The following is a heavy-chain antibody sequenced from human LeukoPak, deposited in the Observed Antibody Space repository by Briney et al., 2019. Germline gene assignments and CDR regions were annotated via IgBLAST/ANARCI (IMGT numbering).Heavy chain of an antibody. V-gene: IGHV1-18*01. CDR1: GYTFTSYG. Sequence: ASVKVSCKASGYTFTSYGISWVRQAPGQGLEWMGWISAYNGNTNYAQKLQGRVTMTTDTSTSTAYMELRSLRSEDTAVYSCATIGGSGSYYILDYWGQGTLVTVSS. CDR3: ATIGGSGSYYILDY. J-gene: IGHJ4*02. CDR2: ISAYNGNT. D-gene: IGHD3-10*01.